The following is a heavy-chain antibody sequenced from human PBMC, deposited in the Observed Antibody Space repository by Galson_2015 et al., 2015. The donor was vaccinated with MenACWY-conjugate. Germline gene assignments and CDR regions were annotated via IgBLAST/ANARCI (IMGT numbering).Heavy chain of an antibody. CDR2: IHHSETT. Sequence: LSLTCSVSGGSIYSSDHWWGWIRQPPGKGLEWIASIHHSETTHYNPSLKSRVSISVDTSKNQFSLKLSSVSAADTAVYYCARLPRGVNLILEGSWGQGILVTVSS. CDR3: ARLPRGVNLILEGS. V-gene: IGHV4-39*01. D-gene: IGHD3-10*01. CDR1: GGSIYSSDHW. J-gene: IGHJ5*02.